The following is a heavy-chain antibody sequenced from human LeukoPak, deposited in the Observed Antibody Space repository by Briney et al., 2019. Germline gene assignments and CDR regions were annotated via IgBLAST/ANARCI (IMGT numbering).Heavy chain of an antibody. Sequence: GGSLRPSCAASGFTFSSYATHWVRQAPGKGLEWVAVISYDGSNKYYADSVKGRFTISRDNSKNTLYLQMNSLRAEDTAVYYCARDYDSSGYPISWGQGTLVTVSS. CDR1: GFTFSSYA. CDR3: ARDYDSSGYPIS. V-gene: IGHV3-30-3*01. D-gene: IGHD3-22*01. CDR2: ISYDGSNK. J-gene: IGHJ4*02.